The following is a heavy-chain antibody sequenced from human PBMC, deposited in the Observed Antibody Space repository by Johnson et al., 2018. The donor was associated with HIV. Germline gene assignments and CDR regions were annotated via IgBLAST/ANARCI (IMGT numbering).Heavy chain of an antibody. CDR3: ARDPGNGGRPFDAFDI. CDR1: AFSFSGYA. Sequence: QVQLVESGGRVVRPGGSLRLSCTSAFSFSGYAMHWVRQAPGKGLEWVAVVSYDASNKYYADSVKGRFTISRDNSKNTVFLQMDSLRGEDTADYYCARDPGNGGRPFDAFDIWGQGTMVTVSS. J-gene: IGHJ3*02. CDR2: VSYDASNK. D-gene: IGHD4-23*01. V-gene: IGHV3-30*04.